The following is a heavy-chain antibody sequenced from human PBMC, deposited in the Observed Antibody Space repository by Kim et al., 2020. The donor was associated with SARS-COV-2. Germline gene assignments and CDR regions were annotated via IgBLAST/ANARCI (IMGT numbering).Heavy chain of an antibody. Sequence: SLTSRGTISVDTSKNQFSLKLSSVTAADTAVYYCARADFWSGFGEYYFDYWGQGTLVTVSS. V-gene: IGHV4-59*01. CDR3: ARADFWSGFGEYYFDY. J-gene: IGHJ4*02. D-gene: IGHD3-3*01.